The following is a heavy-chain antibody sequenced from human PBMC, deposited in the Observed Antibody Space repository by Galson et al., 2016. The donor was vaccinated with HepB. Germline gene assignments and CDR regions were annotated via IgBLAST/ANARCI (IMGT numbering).Heavy chain of an antibody. V-gene: IGHV2-5*01. CDR3: AHNYDFWSGHHAQNYFYYCMDV. CDR2: IYWNDDK. Sequence: PALVKPTQTLTLTCTLSGVSLRVSGAGVGWIRQPPGKALEWLALIYWNDDKRYSPSLKSRLTITKDRSKTQVVLRMINMDPEDTATYYCAHNYDFWSGHHAQNYFYYCMDVWGQGTTVTVSS. J-gene: IGHJ6*02. CDR1: GVSLRVSGAG. D-gene: IGHD3-3*01.